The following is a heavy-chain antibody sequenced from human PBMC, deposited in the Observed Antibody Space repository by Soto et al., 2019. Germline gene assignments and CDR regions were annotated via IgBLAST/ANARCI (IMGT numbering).Heavy chain of an antibody. Sequence: GGSLRLSCAASEFTFSNYAMSWVRQAPGKGLEWVSAISYGGGTTYYADSVKGRFTISRDNSKNTLYLQMNSLRAEDTAVYYCAKNPGYYYDSTGYHFDDWGQGTLVTVSS. V-gene: IGHV3-23*01. CDR3: AKNPGYYYDSTGYHFDD. J-gene: IGHJ4*02. D-gene: IGHD3-22*01. CDR1: EFTFSNYA. CDR2: ISYGGGTT.